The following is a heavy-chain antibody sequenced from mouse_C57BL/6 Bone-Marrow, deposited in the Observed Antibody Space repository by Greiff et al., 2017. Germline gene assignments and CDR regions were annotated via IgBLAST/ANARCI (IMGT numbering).Heavy chain of an antibody. Sequence: EVKLVESGPVLVKPGASVKMSCKASGYTFTDYYMNWVKQSHGKSLEWIGVINPYNGGTSYNQKFKGKATLTVDKSSSTAYMELNSLTSEDSAVYYCARDYGSSYRAYWGQGTLVTVSA. CDR2: INPYNGGT. J-gene: IGHJ3*01. CDR1: GYTFTDYY. D-gene: IGHD1-1*01. V-gene: IGHV1-19*01. CDR3: ARDYGSSYRAY.